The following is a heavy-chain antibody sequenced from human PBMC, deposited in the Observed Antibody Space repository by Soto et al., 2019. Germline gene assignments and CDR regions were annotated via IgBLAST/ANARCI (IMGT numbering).Heavy chain of an antibody. D-gene: IGHD4-17*01. V-gene: IGHV3-66*01. CDR1: GFTVSSNY. J-gene: IGHJ6*03. CDR2: IYSGGST. CDR3: ARASGYYGDYSYYYYMDV. Sequence: GGSLRLSCAASGFTVSSNYMSWVRQAPGKGLEWVSVIYSGGSTYYADSVKGRFTISRDNSKNTLYLQMNSLRAEDTAVYYCARASGYYGDYSYYYYMDVWGKGTTVTVSS.